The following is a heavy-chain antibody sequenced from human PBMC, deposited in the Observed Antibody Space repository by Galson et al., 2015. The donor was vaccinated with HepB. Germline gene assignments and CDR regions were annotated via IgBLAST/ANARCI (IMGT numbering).Heavy chain of an antibody. V-gene: IGHV5-51*01. CDR2: IYPGDSDT. CDR3: ASPAYDFWSGYSY. J-gene: IGHJ4*02. D-gene: IGHD3-3*01. CDR1: GYSFTSYW. Sequence: QSGAEVKKPGESLKIPCKGSGYSFTSYWIGWVRQMPGKGLEWMGIIYPGDSDTRYSPSSQGQVTISADKSISTAYLQWSSLKASDTAMYYCASPAYDFWSGYSYWGQGTLVTVSS.